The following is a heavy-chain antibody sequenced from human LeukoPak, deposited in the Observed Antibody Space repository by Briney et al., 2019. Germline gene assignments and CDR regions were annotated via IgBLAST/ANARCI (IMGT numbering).Heavy chain of an antibody. CDR2: IIPIFGTA. V-gene: IGHV1-69*05. Sequence: SVTVSCKASGGTFSSYAISWVRQAPGQGLEGMGGIIPIFGTANYAQKFQGRVTITTDESTSTAYMELSSLRSEDTAVYYCARAELERSGYYFDYWGQGTLVTVSS. D-gene: IGHD1-1*01. CDR3: ARAELERSGYYFDY. J-gene: IGHJ4*02. CDR1: GGTFSSYA.